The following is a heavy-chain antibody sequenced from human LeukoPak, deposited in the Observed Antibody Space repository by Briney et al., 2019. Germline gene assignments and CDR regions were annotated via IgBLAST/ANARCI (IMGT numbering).Heavy chain of an antibody. Sequence: PSETLSPTCTVSGGSISSYYWSWIRQPPGKGLEWIGSIYYTGSTNYNPSLKSRVTISVDTSKNQFSLNLSSVTAADTAVYYCARYGLGTYSLDHWGQGTLVTVSS. J-gene: IGHJ4*02. CDR1: GGSISSYY. CDR2: IYYTGST. CDR3: ARYGLGTYSLDH. V-gene: IGHV4-59*08. D-gene: IGHD3-10*01.